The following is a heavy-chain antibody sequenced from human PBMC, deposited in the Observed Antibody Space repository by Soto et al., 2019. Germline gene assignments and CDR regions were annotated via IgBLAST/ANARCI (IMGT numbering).Heavy chain of an antibody. Sequence: SETLSLTCSVSGDSMTGANYYWIWLLQFPGTGLEWIGNIYSGWSTFYNPSLDSRVTISLDTSKSQFSLSLTSVTAADTAVYYCVRDVTFDGTGFSDFWGPGTLVTVSS. D-gene: IGHD3-22*01. CDR3: VRDVTFDGTGFSDF. CDR1: GDSMTGANYY. V-gene: IGHV4-31*03. CDR2: IYSGWST. J-gene: IGHJ4*02.